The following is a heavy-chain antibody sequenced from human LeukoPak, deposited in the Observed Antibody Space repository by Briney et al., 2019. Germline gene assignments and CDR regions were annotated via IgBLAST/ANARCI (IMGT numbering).Heavy chain of an antibody. Sequence: ASVKVSCKASGYTFTGYYMHWVRQAPGQGLEWIGWINPNSGGTNYAQKLQGRVTMTTDTSTSTAYMELRSLRSDDTAVYYCAREVPYDSSRYYQPFDYWGQGTLVTVSS. J-gene: IGHJ4*02. D-gene: IGHD3-22*01. V-gene: IGHV1-2*02. CDR3: AREVPYDSSRYYQPFDY. CDR1: GYTFTGYY. CDR2: INPNSGGT.